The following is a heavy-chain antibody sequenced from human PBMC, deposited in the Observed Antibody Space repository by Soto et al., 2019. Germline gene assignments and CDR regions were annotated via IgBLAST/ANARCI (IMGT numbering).Heavy chain of an antibody. CDR2: IYYSGST. Sequence: QLQLQESGPGLVKPSETLSLTCTVSGGSISSSSYYWGWIRQPPGKGLEWIGSIYYSGSTYYNPSLRSRVTRSVDTSKNQFSLKLISVTAADTAVYYCASSVYDFWSGYRPLYMDVWGKGTTVTVSS. CDR1: GGSISSSSYY. CDR3: ASSVYDFWSGYRPLYMDV. D-gene: IGHD3-3*01. J-gene: IGHJ6*03. V-gene: IGHV4-39*01.